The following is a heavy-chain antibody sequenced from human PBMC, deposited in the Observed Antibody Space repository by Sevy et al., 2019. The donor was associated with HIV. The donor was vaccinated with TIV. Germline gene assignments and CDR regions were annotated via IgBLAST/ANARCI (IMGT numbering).Heavy chain of an antibody. CDR2: IYISGST. V-gene: IGHV4-61*02. J-gene: IGHJ4*02. Sequence: SETLSLTCTVSGGSISSGSYYWNWIRQPAGKGLEWIGRIYISGSTHYNPSLKGRVTMSVNTYKNQFSLKLTSVTAADTAVYYCARGLKEYTSSPAYWGQGTLVTVSS. CDR3: ARGLKEYTSSPAY. D-gene: IGHD6-6*01. CDR1: GGSISSGSYY.